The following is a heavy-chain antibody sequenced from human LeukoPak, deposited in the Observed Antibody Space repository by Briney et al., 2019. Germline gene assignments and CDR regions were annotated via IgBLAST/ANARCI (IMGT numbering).Heavy chain of an antibody. CDR3: ARGFPFGTFDY. CDR2: INPNSGDA. Sequence: ASVKVSCKASELTFTSHYIHWVRQAPGQGLEWMGWINPNSGDANYAQKLQGRVTMTTDTSTSTAYMELRSLRSDDTAVYYCARGFPFGTFDYWGQGTLVTVSS. V-gene: IGHV1-18*04. D-gene: IGHD3-10*01. CDR1: ELTFTSHY. J-gene: IGHJ4*02.